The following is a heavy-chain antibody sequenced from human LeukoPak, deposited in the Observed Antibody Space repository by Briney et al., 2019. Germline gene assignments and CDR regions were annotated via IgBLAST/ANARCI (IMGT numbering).Heavy chain of an antibody. CDR1: GYTFTSYY. D-gene: IGHD6-19*01. V-gene: IGHV1-46*01. Sequence: ASVKVSCKXSGYTFTSYYMHWVRQAPGQGLEWMGIINPSGGSTSYAQKFQGRVTMTRDTSTSTVYMELSSLRSEDTAVYYCARVSSGLERWYYFDYWGQGTLVTVSS. CDR3: ARVSSGLERWYYFDY. CDR2: INPSGGST. J-gene: IGHJ4*02.